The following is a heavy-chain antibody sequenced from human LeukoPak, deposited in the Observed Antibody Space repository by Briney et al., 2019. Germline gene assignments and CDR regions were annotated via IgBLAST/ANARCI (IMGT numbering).Heavy chain of an antibody. Sequence: ASVKVSCNASGFTFTDYHMHWVRQAPGQGLEWMGWINSGSGDTNYAQKFQGRVTVTRDTSIGTTYMELSNLRSDDTAVYYCVREARATADFWGQGTLVTVSS. CDR2: INSGSGDT. V-gene: IGHV1-2*02. J-gene: IGHJ4*02. CDR3: VREARATADF. CDR1: GFTFTDYH. D-gene: IGHD1-26*01.